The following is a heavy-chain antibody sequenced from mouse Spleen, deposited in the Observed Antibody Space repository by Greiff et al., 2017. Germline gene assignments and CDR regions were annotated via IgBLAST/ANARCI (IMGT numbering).Heavy chain of an antibody. CDR3: TRQYGNSWYFDV. D-gene: IGHD2-10*02. J-gene: IGHJ1*01. Sequence: QVQLKETGPGLVAPSQSLSITCTVSGFSLNRFGIHWIRQPPGKGLEWLAVIWSGGNTDYNSTLKSRLSISKDNSKSQIFLTMNSLQSDDTAMYYCTRQYGNSWYFDVWGAGTTVTVSS. CDR1: GFSLNRFG. CDR2: IWSGGNT. V-gene: IGHV2-6-1*01.